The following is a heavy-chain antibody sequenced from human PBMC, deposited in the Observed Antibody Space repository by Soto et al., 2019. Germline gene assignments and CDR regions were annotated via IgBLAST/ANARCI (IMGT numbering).Heavy chain of an antibody. J-gene: IGHJ5*02. V-gene: IGHV4-31*03. CDR1: GGSIISGGYY. D-gene: IGHD6-25*01. Sequence: QVQLQESGPGLVKPSQTLSLTCTVSGGSIISGGYYWSWIRQQPGKGLEWIGYIFSSGSAYYNPSLKSRVIISVDTSKNQFSLKLTSVTAADTAVYYCARDRSGYTNGAMWFDPWGQGTLVTVSS. CDR3: ARDRSGYTNGAMWFDP. CDR2: IFSSGSA.